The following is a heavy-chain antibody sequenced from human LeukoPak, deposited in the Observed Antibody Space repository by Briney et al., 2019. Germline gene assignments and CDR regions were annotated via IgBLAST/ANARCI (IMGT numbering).Heavy chain of an antibody. J-gene: IGHJ5*02. CDR3: ARDRWFDP. CDR1: GGSINSDTYY. CDR2: ISHSGST. V-gene: IGHV4-30-2*01. Sequence: SQTLSPTCTVSGGSINSDTYYWSWIRQPPGKGLEWIGYISHSGSTYYNPSLKSRVTISVDRSQNQFSLRLSSVTAADTAVYYCARDRWFDPWGQGTLVTVSS.